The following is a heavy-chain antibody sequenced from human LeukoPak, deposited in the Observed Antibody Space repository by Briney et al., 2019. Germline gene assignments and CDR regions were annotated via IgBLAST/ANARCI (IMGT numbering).Heavy chain of an antibody. CDR3: ARQGYSSADY. CDR1: GYNFTSYW. D-gene: IGHD6-19*01. J-gene: IGHJ4*02. CDR2: IYPGGSDT. V-gene: IGHV5-51*01. Sequence: GESLKISCEGSGYNFTSYWIAWVRQMPGKGLEWMGIIYPGGSDTRYSPSFQGQVTISADKSISTAYLQWGSLKASDTAMYYCARQGYSSADYWGQGTLVTVSS.